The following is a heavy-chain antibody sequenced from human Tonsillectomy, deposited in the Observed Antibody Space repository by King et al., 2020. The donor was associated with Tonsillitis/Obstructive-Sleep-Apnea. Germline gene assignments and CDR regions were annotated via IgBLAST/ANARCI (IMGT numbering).Heavy chain of an antibody. CDR1: GYSFTSYW. J-gene: IGHJ6*03. Sequence: QLVQSGAEIKKPGESLKISCKGSGYSFTSYWIAWVRQMPGKGLEWMGLIYPGDSDIKYIPSFQGQVTISADKSIITAYLQLSSLKASDTAMYYCASLRHRSWHFYMDVWGKGTTVTVSS. V-gene: IGHV5-51*01. CDR3: ASLRHRSWHFYMDV. D-gene: IGHD1-26*01. CDR2: IYPGDSDI.